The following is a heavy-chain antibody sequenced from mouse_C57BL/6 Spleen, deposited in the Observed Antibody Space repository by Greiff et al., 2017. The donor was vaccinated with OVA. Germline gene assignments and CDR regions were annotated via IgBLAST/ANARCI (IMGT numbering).Heavy chain of an antibody. V-gene: IGHV1-15*01. D-gene: IGHD1-1*01. J-gene: IGHJ3*01. Sequence: QVQLQQSGAGLVRPGASVTLSCKASGYTFTDYEMHWVKQTPVHGLEWIGAIDPETGGTAYNQKFKGKAILTADKSSSTAYMELRSLTSEDSAVYYCTRGDYGSSYPAWFAYWGQGTLVTVSA. CDR3: TRGDYGSSYPAWFAY. CDR2: IDPETGGT. CDR1: GYTFTDYE.